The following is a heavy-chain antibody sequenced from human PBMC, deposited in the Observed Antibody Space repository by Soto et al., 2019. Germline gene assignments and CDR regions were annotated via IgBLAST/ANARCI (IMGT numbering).Heavy chain of an antibody. J-gene: IGHJ5*02. Sequence: QGQLVPSGAEVKKPGAAVKVSCKAAGYTFSSYDINWVRQAPGQGLEWMGWMNPNSGNTGYAQKFQGRVTMTRNTSRSTAYMGMSSLRYEDTAVYDCARGRCVSRGTNWFDPWGQGTLVTVSS. CDR1: GYTFSSYD. CDR2: MNPNSGNT. D-gene: IGHD1-1*01. V-gene: IGHV1-8*01. CDR3: ARGRCVSRGTNWFDP.